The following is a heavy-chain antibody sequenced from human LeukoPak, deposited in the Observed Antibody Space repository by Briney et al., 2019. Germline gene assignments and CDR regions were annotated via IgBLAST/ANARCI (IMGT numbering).Heavy chain of an antibody. CDR1: GGSISPYY. V-gene: IGHV4-59*01. CDR2: IYYSGST. D-gene: IGHD3-16*01. CDR3: ARGGRSLDL. Sequence: PSETLSLTCTVSGGSISPYYWSWIRQPPGKGLECIGYIYYSGSTNYSPSLKSRVTISVDTSKNQFSLKLSSVTAADTAVYYCARGGRSLDLWGRGTLVTVSS. J-gene: IGHJ2*01.